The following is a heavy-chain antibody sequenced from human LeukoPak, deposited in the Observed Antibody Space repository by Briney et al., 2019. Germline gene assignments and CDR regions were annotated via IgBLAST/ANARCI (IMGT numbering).Heavy chain of an antibody. Sequence: ASVKVSCKASGYTFTGYYMHWVRQTPGQGLEWMGWISAYNGNTNYAQKLQGRVTMTTDTSTSTAYMELRSLRSDDTAVYYCASRYCSGGSCYSADNDAFDIWGQGTMVTVSS. V-gene: IGHV1-18*04. CDR3: ASRYCSGGSCYSADNDAFDI. J-gene: IGHJ3*02. CDR2: ISAYNGNT. CDR1: GYTFTGYY. D-gene: IGHD2-15*01.